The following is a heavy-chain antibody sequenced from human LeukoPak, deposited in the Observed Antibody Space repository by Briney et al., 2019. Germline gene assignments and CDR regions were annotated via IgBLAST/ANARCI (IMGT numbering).Heavy chain of an antibody. J-gene: IGHJ4*02. V-gene: IGHV3-66*02. CDR1: GFTVSSNY. Sequence: GGSLRLSCAASGFTVSSNYMSWVRQAPGKGLEWVSVIYSGGSTYYADSVKGRFTISRDNSKNTLYLQMNSLRAEDTAVYYCATSATYNYFDYWGLGTLVTVSS. D-gene: IGHD4/OR15-4a*01. CDR3: ATSATYNYFDY. CDR2: IYSGGST.